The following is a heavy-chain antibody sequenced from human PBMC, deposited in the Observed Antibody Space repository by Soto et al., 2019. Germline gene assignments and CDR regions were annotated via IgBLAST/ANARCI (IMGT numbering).Heavy chain of an antibody. Sequence: EVQLLESGGGLVQPGGSLRLSCAASGFSFSNYVMAWVRQAPGKGLEWVSAMSGSGGSTYYPDSVKGRFTISRDNSENTLSLQMNSLRDEDTAVYSCAKASGSSWPYYFDSWGQGTLVTVSS. CDR1: GFSFSNYV. J-gene: IGHJ4*02. V-gene: IGHV3-23*01. CDR3: AKASGSSWPYYFDS. CDR2: MSGSGGST. D-gene: IGHD6-13*01.